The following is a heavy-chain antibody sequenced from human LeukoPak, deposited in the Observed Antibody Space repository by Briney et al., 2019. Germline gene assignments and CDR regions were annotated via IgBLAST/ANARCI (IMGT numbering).Heavy chain of an antibody. CDR1: GGSISSSSYY. CDR3: ARQRREAMVKSNWFDP. CDR2: IYYSGST. V-gene: IGHV4-39*01. D-gene: IGHD5-18*01. J-gene: IGHJ5*02. Sequence: PSETLSLTCTVSGGSISSSSYYWGWIRQPPGKGLEWIGSIYYSGSTYYNPSLKSRVTISVDTSKNQFSLKLSSVTAADTAVYYCARQRREAMVKSNWFDPWGQGTLVTVSS.